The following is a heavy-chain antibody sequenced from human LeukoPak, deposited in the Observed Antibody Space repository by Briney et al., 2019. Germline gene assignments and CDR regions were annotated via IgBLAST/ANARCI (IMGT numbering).Heavy chain of an antibody. D-gene: IGHD2-15*01. Sequence: GGSLRLSCAASGFTFSSYWMHWVRHAPGKGLVWVSRINSDGSSTNYADSVKGRFTISRDNAKNTLYLQMNSLRAEDTAVYYCARGLNAVVAATLGYWGQGTLVTVSS. J-gene: IGHJ4*02. CDR1: GFTFSSYW. CDR2: INSDGSST. CDR3: ARGLNAVVAATLGY. V-gene: IGHV3-74*01.